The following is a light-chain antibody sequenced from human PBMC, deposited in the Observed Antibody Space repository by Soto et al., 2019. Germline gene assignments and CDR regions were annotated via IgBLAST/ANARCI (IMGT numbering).Light chain of an antibody. V-gene: IGLV2-14*01. CDR1: SGDIGSYNR. CDR2: EVT. Sequence: QSALTQPASVSGSPGQSITISCTGTSGDIGSYNRVSWYQQHPGKAPKLIIYEVTDRPSGVSNRFSGSKSGNTASLTISGLQAEDEAEYYCSSYTAYTTLWVFGGGTKLTVL. J-gene: IGLJ3*02. CDR3: SSYTAYTTLWV.